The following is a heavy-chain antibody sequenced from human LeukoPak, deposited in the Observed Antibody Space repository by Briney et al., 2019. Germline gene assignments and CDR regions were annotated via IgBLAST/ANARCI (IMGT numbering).Heavy chain of an antibody. J-gene: IGHJ4*02. Sequence: SETLSLTCTVSGGSISSYYWSWIRQPPGKGLEWIGYIYYSGSTYYNPSLKSRVTISVDTSKNQFSLKLSSVTAADTAVYYCARAVTSGYYYDYWGQGTLVTVSS. CDR2: IYYSGST. CDR3: ARAVTSGYYYDY. CDR1: GGSISSYY. D-gene: IGHD3-22*01. V-gene: IGHV4-59*12.